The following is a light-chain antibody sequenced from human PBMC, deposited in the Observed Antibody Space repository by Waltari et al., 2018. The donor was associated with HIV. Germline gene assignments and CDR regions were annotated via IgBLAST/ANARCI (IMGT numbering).Light chain of an antibody. Sequence: QAVVTQEPSLTVSPGGTVTLTCESSTGPVTNGHYPYWLQQRPGHTPMTCIFDTTKKHSCAPARFSGSLLGGKAALTLSGAQPDDEAEYYCFLAYNGARVFGGGTRVTVL. CDR2: DTT. CDR3: FLAYNGARV. J-gene: IGLJ3*02. CDR1: TGPVTNGHY. V-gene: IGLV7-46*01.